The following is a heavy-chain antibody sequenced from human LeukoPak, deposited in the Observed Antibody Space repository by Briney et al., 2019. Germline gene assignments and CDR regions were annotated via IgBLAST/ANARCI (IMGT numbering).Heavy chain of an antibody. D-gene: IGHD4-23*01. J-gene: IGHJ4*02. V-gene: IGHV3-33*06. Sequence: GGSLRLSCAASGFTFSSYGMHWVREAPGKGLEWVAVIWYDGSNKYYADSVKGRFTISRDNSKNTLYLQMNSLRAEDTAVYYCAKDRGGGEVDYWGQGTLVTVSS. CDR3: AKDRGGGEVDY. CDR1: GFTFSSYG. CDR2: IWYDGSNK.